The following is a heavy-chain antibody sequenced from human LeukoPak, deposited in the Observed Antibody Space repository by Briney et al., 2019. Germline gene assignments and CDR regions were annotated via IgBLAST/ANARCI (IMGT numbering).Heavy chain of an antibody. V-gene: IGHV4-30-2*01. J-gene: IGHJ6*02. CDR2: IYHSGST. D-gene: IGHD3-10*01. CDR3: ARMGSYGSGSYYYYGMDV. CDR1: GGSISSGGYS. Sequence: PSQTLSLTCAVSGGSISSGGYSWSWIRQPPGKGLEWIGYIYHSGSTYYNPSLKSRVTIPVDRSKNQFSLKLSSVTAADTAVYYCARMGSYGSGSYYYYGMDVWGQGTTVTVSS.